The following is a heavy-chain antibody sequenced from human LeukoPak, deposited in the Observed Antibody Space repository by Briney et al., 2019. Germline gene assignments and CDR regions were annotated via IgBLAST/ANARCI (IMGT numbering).Heavy chain of an antibody. V-gene: IGHV1-46*01. CDR1: GYTFIRYY. D-gene: IGHD4-17*01. CDR2: INPSGGST. Sequence: ASVKVSCKASGYTFIRYYMHWVRQAPGQGLEWMGIINPSGGSTSYAQKFKGRVTMPRDTSTSTVYMELSRLRSEDTAVYYCARGGYGDRIDYWGQGTLVSVSS. CDR3: ARGGYGDRIDY. J-gene: IGHJ4*02.